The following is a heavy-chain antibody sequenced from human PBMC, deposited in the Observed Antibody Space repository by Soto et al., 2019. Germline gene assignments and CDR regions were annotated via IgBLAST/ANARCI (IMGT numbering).Heavy chain of an antibody. J-gene: IGHJ4*02. Sequence: QVQLVQSGAEVKKPGSSVKVSCKASGGTFSSYAISWVRQAPGQGLEWMGGIIPIFGTANYAQKFQGRVTITADESTSSAYIELSSLRSEDTAVYYCARVDRRDGYRGVDDYWGQGTLVTVSS. V-gene: IGHV1-69*01. CDR1: GGTFSSYA. D-gene: IGHD5-12*01. CDR2: IIPIFGTA. CDR3: ARVDRRDGYRGVDDY.